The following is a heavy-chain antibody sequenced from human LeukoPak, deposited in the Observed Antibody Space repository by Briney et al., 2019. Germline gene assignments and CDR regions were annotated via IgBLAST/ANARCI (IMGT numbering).Heavy chain of an antibody. CDR1: GGTSSSYA. CDR2: IIPIFGTA. Sequence: SVKVSCKASGGTSSSYAISWVRQAPGQGLEWMGGIIPIFGTANYTQKFQGRVTITADESTSTAYMELSSLRSEDTAVYYCARGSPGIVGADDAFDIWGQGTMVTVSS. J-gene: IGHJ3*02. CDR3: ARGSPGIVGADDAFDI. D-gene: IGHD1-26*01. V-gene: IGHV1-69*13.